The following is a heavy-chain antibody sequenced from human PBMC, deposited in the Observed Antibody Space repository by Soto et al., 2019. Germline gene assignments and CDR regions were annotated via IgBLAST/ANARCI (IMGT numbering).Heavy chain of an antibody. J-gene: IGHJ5*02. V-gene: IGHV3-53*01. CDR1: GFTVSSNY. Sequence: PGGSLRLSCAASGFTVSSNYMSWVRQAPGKGLEWVSVIYSGGSTYYADSVKGRFTISRDNSKNTLYLQMNSLRAEDTAVYYCARQVVVAARPQEQGFRPSALDPCGQVTLGTVSS. D-gene: IGHD2-15*01. CDR3: ARQVVVAARPQEQGFRPSALDP. CDR2: IYSGGST.